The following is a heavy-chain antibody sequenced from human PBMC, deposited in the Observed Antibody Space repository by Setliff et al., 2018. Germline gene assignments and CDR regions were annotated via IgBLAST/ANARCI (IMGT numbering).Heavy chain of an antibody. J-gene: IGHJ2*01. CDR2: ISHSGST. Sequence: PSETLSLTCAVYGGSFSDYYWNWIRQPPGKGLEWIGEISHSGSTYYNPSLKSRLTIYVDTSKRQFSLSLSSVTAADTAVYYCARMATGDSGEHWHFGLWGRGTLVTVSS. CDR1: GGSFSDYY. V-gene: IGHV4-34*01. CDR3: ARMATGDSGEHWHFGL. D-gene: IGHD4-17*01.